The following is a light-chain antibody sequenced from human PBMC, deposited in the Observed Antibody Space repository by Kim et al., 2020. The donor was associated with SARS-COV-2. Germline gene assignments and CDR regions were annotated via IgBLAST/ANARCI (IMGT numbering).Light chain of an antibody. CDR2: KDS. CDR1: VLAKKY. CDR3: YSAADNYWV. J-gene: IGLJ3*02. Sequence: SYELTQPSSVSVSPGQTARITCSGDVLAKKYARWFQQKPGQAPVLVIYKDSERPSGIPERFSGSSSGTTVTLTISGAQVEEEADYYCYSAADNYWVFGGGTKLTVL. V-gene: IGLV3-27*01.